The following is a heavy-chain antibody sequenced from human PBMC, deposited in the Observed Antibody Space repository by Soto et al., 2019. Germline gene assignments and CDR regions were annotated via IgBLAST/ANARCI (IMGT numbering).Heavy chain of an antibody. CDR1: GDSISSSSYY. CDR3: ASRYGPSEFDH. J-gene: IGHJ4*02. D-gene: IGHD3-9*01. V-gene: IGHV4-39*01. CDR2: IHGNGGT. Sequence: QLQLEESGPGLVKSSETLSLTCSVSGDSISSSSYYWGWIRQSPGEGLEWIGDIHGNGGTQYNPSLSRGVISSVDTSANQFSLRLPSVTAADTAVYYFASRYGPSEFDHWGQGSLVTVSS.